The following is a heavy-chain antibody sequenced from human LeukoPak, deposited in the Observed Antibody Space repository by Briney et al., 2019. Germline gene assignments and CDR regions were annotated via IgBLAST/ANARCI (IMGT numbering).Heavy chain of an antibody. CDR3: ARRRLGGWYAFDY. J-gene: IGHJ4*02. CDR1: GGSTSSYY. Sequence: SETLSLTCTVSGGSTSSYYWSWMRQPPGKGQEGIGYIYYSGSTNYNPSLKSRVTISVDTSKNQFSLKLSSVTAADTAVYYCARRRLGGWYAFDYWGQGTLVTVSS. V-gene: IGHV4-59*08. CDR2: IYYSGST. D-gene: IGHD6-19*01.